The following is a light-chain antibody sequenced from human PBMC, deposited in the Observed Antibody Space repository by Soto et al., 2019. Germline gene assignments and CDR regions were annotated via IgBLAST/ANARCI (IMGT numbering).Light chain of an antibody. J-gene: IGLJ3*02. V-gene: IGLV2-11*01. CDR1: SSDVGGYNY. CDR2: DVS. CDR3: SSSAGTYTSV. Sequence: QSALTQPRSVSGSPGQSVTISCTGTSSDVGGYNYVSWYQQHPGKAPKLIFYDVSKRPSGGPDRFAGSKSVNTASLTISGLQAEHDADYYCSSSAGTYTSVFGGGTKLTVL.